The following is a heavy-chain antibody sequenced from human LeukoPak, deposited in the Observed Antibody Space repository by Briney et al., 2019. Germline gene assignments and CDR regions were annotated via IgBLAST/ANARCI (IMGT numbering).Heavy chain of an antibody. V-gene: IGHV4-31*03. CDR2: IHYNGDT. J-gene: IGHJ3*02. CDR1: GASLTSAHYY. CDR3: AREDYGDYYSGPFDI. Sequence: SETLSLTCTVSGASLTSAHYYWSWIREHPGKGLEWIGYIHYNGDTFYNPSLKSRVTISLDTPKNQFTLRLSSVKAADTAVYHCAREDYGDYYSGPFDIWGQGTMVTVSS. D-gene: IGHD4-17*01.